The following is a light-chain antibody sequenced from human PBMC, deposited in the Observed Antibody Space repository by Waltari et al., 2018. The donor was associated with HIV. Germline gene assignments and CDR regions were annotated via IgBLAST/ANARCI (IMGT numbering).Light chain of an antibody. CDR2: RNN. J-gene: IGLJ2*01. Sequence: QSVLTQPPSASGTPGQRVTISCSGSSSNIGSNYVYWYQQLPGTAPKLLLYRNNQRPAGVPDRFSGSKSGISASLAFSGLRSEDEADYYCAAWGNSLSLLFGGGTKLTVL. CDR3: AAWGNSLSLL. CDR1: SSNIGSNY. V-gene: IGLV1-47*01.